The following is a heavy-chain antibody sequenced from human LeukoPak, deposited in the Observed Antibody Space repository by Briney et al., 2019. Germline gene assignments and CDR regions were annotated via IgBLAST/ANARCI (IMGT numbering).Heavy chain of an antibody. Sequence: GESLKISCKGSGYSFTSYWIGWVRQMPGKGLEWMGIIYPGDSDTRYSPSFQGQVTISADKPISTAYLQWSSLKASDTAMYYCARLFSGIAVAGTGFDYWGQGTLVTVSS. D-gene: IGHD6-19*01. V-gene: IGHV5-51*01. CDR2: IYPGDSDT. CDR3: ARLFSGIAVAGTGFDY. J-gene: IGHJ4*02. CDR1: GYSFTSYW.